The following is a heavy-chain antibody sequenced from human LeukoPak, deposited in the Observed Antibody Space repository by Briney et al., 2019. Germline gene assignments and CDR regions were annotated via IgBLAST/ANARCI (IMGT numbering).Heavy chain of an antibody. CDR2: IYYSGST. V-gene: IGHV4-31*03. CDR1: DGSISSGGYY. Sequence: PSETLSLTCTVSDGSISSGGYYWSWIRQHPGKGLEWIGYIYYSGSTYYNPSLKSRVTISVDTSKNQFSLKLSSVTAADTAVYYCARDRHGYFDYWGQGTLVTVSS. J-gene: IGHJ4*02. CDR3: ARDRHGYFDY.